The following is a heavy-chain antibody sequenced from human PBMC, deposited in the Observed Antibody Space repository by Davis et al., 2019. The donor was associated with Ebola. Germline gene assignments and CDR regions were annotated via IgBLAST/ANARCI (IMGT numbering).Heavy chain of an antibody. D-gene: IGHD6-13*01. CDR2: ISYDGSNK. Sequence: GGSLRLSCAPSGFTFSSYGMHWVRKAPGKGLEWVAVISYDGSNKYYADSVKGRFTISRDNSKNTLYLQMNSLSAEDTAVYYCAKVGALAAADYWGQGTLVTVSS. CDR1: GFTFSSYG. V-gene: IGHV3-30*18. CDR3: AKVGALAAADY. J-gene: IGHJ4*02.